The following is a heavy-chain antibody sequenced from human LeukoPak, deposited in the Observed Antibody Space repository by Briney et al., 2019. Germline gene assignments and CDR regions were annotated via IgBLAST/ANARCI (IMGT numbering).Heavy chain of an antibody. Sequence: GGSLRLSCAASGFTFTTYWMSWVRQAPGKGLEWVANIKQDGSEKYYMDSVKGRFTISRDNAKNSLFLQMNGLRAEDTAVYYCASRAHFWSGPGGWGQGTLVTVSS. V-gene: IGHV3-7*01. CDR2: IKQDGSEK. D-gene: IGHD3-3*02. CDR1: GFTFTTYW. CDR3: ASRAHFWSGPGG. J-gene: IGHJ4*02.